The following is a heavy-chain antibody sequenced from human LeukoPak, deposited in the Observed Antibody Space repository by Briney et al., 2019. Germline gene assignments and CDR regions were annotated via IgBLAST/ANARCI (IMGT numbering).Heavy chain of an antibody. D-gene: IGHD1-26*01. CDR1: GFTFSSYG. Sequence: PGGSLRLSCAASGFTFSSYGMHWVRQAPGKGLEWVAVIWYDGSNKYYTDSVKGRFTISRDNSKNTAYLHMNSLKTEDTALYYCTRDSGTYNWFDPWGQGTLVTVSS. V-gene: IGHV3-33*01. J-gene: IGHJ5*02. CDR2: IWYDGSNK. CDR3: TRDSGTYNWFDP.